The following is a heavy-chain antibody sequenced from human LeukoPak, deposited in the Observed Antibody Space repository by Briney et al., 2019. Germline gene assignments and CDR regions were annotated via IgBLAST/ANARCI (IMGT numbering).Heavy chain of an antibody. CDR3: ARLVVPAAAPRYYFDY. V-gene: IGHV4-31*03. CDR2: IYYSGST. D-gene: IGHD2-2*01. J-gene: IGHJ4*02. Sequence: SETLSLTCTVSGGSISSGGYYWSWIRQHPGKGLEWIGYIYYSGSTYYNPSLKSRVTISVDTSKNQFSLKLSSVTAADTAAYYCARLVVPAAAPRYYFDYWGQGTLVTVSS. CDR1: GGSISSGGYY.